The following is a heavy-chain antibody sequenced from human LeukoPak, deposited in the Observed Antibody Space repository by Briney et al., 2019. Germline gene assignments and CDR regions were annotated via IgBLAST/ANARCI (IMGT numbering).Heavy chain of an antibody. CDR3: ARARGMATIRAAFDY. CDR2: IYYSGST. D-gene: IGHD5-24*01. Sequence: SQTLSLTCTVSGGSIGSGGYYWSWIRQHPGKGLEWIGYIYYSGSTYYNPSLKSRVTISVDTSKNQFSLKLSPVTAADTAVYYCARARGMATIRAAFDYWGQGTLVTVSS. J-gene: IGHJ4*02. CDR1: GGSIGSGGYY. V-gene: IGHV4-31*03.